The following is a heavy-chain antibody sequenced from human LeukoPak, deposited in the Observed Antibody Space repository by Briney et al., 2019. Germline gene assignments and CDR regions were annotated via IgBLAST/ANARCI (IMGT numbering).Heavy chain of an antibody. CDR3: ARQTITTSGVVITVGPGYMDV. J-gene: IGHJ6*03. D-gene: IGHD3-3*01. Sequence: SETLSLACAVDGGSFGGYYWGWIRQPVGKGLEWIGEIDHRGSTNYNSSLKSRGTISAHTSKNQFSLKLSPVTVADTAVYYCARQTITTSGVVITVGPGYMDVWGKGTTVTVSS. CDR2: IDHRGST. CDR1: GGSFGGYY. V-gene: IGHV4-34*01.